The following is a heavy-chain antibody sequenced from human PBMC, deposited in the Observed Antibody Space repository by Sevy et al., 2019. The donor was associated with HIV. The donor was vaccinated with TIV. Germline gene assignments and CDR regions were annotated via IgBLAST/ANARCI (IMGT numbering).Heavy chain of an antibody. Sequence: ASVKVSCKASGYTFTSYAMHWVRQAPGQRLEWIGWINAGNGNTKYSQKFQGRVTITRDTSASTAYMELSSLRSEDTAVYYCARDYGGRFLEWLLYFAFDIWGQGTMVTVSS. CDR1: GYTFTSYA. J-gene: IGHJ3*02. D-gene: IGHD3-3*01. CDR3: ARDYGGRFLEWLLYFAFDI. CDR2: INAGNGNT. V-gene: IGHV1-3*01.